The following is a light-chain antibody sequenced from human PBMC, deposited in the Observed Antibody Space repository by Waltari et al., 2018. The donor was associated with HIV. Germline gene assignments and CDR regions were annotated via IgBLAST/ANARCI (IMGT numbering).Light chain of an antibody. V-gene: IGKV1-27*01. CDR2: AAS. J-gene: IGKJ1*01. CDR1: QGITNY. Sequence: DIQMTQSPSSLSASVGDRVTITCRATQGITNYLAWYQQIPGKVPKLLIYAASTLHSGVPPRFIGSGFGTDFTLTISSLQPEDVATYYCQEYDRAPWTFGQGTKVEVK. CDR3: QEYDRAPWT.